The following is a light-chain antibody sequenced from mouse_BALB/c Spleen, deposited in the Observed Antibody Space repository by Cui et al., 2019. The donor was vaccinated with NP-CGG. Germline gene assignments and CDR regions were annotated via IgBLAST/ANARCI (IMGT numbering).Light chain of an antibody. V-gene: IGLV1*01. Sequence: QSAVTSTSALTPSPGETVTLTCRSSTGAVTTSNYANWVQEKPNHLFTGLIGGTNNRAPGIPARFSGSLIGDKAALTITGAQTEDETIYFCALWYSNHWVFGGGTKLTVL. CDR3: ALWYSNHWV. CDR2: GTN. CDR1: TGAVTTSNY. J-gene: IGLJ1*01.